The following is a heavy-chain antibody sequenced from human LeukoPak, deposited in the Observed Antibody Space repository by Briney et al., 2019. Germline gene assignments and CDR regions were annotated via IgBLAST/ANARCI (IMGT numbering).Heavy chain of an antibody. D-gene: IGHD2-2*01. J-gene: IGHJ6*02. V-gene: IGHV4-59*08. CDR3: ARHRALADIVLVPTAMRRYGMDV. CDR1: GGSISTYY. CDR2: IHNSVT. Sequence: SETLSLTCTVSGGSISTYYWTWIRQPPGKGLEWIGYIHNSVTNSKPSLKSRVTISVDTSKNQSSLKLSSVTAADTAVYYCARHRALADIVLVPTAMRRYGMDVWGQGTTVTVSS.